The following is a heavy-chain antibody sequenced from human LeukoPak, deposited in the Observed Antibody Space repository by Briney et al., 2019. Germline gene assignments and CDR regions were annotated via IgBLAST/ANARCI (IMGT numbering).Heavy chain of an antibody. CDR3: ARHGYTASHYFLDY. Sequence: SETLSLTCTVSSGSINSYYWGWVRQPAGRGLEWIGRIYTTGKTDYNPSLKSRLTMSVDTSKRQFSLNLTSVTAADTAIYYCARHGYTASHYFLDYWSQGTLVTVSS. D-gene: IGHD3-16*01. CDR2: IYTTGKT. CDR1: SGSINSYY. V-gene: IGHV4-4*07. J-gene: IGHJ4*02.